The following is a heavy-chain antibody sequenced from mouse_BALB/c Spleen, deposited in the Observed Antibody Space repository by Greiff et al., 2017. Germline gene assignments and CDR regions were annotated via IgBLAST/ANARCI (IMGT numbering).Heavy chain of an antibody. V-gene: IGHV5-6*01. J-gene: IGHJ3*01. CDR1: GFTFSSYG. CDR3: ASPRSTMIPAWFAY. CDR2: ISSGGSYT. D-gene: IGHD2-4*01. Sequence: VQLVESGGDLVKPGGSLKLSCAASGFTFSSYGMSWVRQTPDKRLEWVATISSGGSYTYYPDSVKGRFTISRDNAKNTLYLQMSSLKSEDTAMYYCASPRSTMIPAWFAYWGQGTLVTVSA.